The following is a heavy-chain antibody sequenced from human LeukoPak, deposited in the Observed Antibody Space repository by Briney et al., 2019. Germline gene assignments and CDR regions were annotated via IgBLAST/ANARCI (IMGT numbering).Heavy chain of an antibody. CDR2: ISSTSSYI. V-gene: IGHV3-21*01. Sequence: PGGSLRLSCAASGFTFSRYTMNWVRQAPGKGLEWVSSISSTSSYIYYAHSVKGRFTISSDNAKNSLYLQMNSLRAEDTAVYSCASSLSKYYYDSSVYWGQGTLVTVSS. D-gene: IGHD3-22*01. CDR3: ASSLSKYYYDSSVY. CDR1: GFTFSRYT. J-gene: IGHJ4*02.